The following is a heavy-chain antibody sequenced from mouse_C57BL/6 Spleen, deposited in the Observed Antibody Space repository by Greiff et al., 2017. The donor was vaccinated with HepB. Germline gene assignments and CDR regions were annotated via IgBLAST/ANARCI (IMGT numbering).Heavy chain of an antibody. CDR1: GYAFSSYW. CDR3: ARGATVVAHYFDC. D-gene: IGHD1-1*01. J-gene: IGHJ2*01. V-gene: IGHV1-80*01. CDR2: IYPGDGDT. Sequence: QVQLQQSGAELVKPGASVKISCKASGYAFSSYWMNWVKQRPGKGLEWIGQIYPGDGDTNYNGKFKGKATLTADKSSSTAYMQLSSLTSEDSAVYFCARGATVVAHYFDCWGQGTTLTVSS.